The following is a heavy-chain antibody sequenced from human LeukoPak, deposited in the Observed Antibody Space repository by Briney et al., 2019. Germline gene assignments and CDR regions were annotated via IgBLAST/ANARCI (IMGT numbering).Heavy chain of an antibody. Sequence: PGGPLRPSCAPSGFPFRNYWMTWVRKAPGKGLEWVANIKQDGSEKYYVDSVKGRFTISRDNAKKSLYLQMNSLRAEGAATYYCARVARAFDYWGQGTLVTVSS. CDR2: IKQDGSEK. J-gene: IGHJ4*02. CDR3: ARVARAFDY. V-gene: IGHV3-7*03. CDR1: GFPFRNYW.